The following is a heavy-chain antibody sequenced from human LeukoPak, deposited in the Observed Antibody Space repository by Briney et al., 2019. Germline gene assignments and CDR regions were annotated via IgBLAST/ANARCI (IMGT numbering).Heavy chain of an antibody. CDR2: INAGNGDT. D-gene: IGHD6-13*01. CDR3: ARDSSSWSALDY. Sequence: ASVKVSCKASGYSFTRYTIHWVRQAPGQRLEWMGWINAGNGDTKYSQEFQGRVTITRDTSASTAYMEVSSLKSEDMAVYYCARDSSSWSALDYWGQGTLVTVSS. J-gene: IGHJ4*02. CDR1: GYSFTRYT. V-gene: IGHV1-3*03.